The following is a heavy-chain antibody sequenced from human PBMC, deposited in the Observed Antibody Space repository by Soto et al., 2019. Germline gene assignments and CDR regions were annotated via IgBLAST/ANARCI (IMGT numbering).Heavy chain of an antibody. J-gene: IGHJ4*02. V-gene: IGHV2-5*01. CDR3: AHSSVHSYGHGHHGYLAC. CDR2: IYWNDDK. CDR1: GFSLNTRGRG. D-gene: IGHD5-18*01. Sequence: TRSVGMACSFSGFSLNTRGRGVGWIRAPPGKALEWLALIYWNDDKRYSPSLKSRLTITKDTSKNQVVLTMTNMDPVDTATYYCAHSSVHSYGHGHHGYLACWGQGTLVTVSS.